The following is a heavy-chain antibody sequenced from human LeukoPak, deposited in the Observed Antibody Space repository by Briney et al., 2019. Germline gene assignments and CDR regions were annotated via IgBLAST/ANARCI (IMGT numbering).Heavy chain of an antibody. CDR2: IIPIFGTA. D-gene: IGHD2-15*01. Sequence: ASVKVSCKASGGTFSSYAISWVRQAPGQGLEWMGRIIPIFGTANYAQKFQGRVTITTDESTRTAYMELSSLRSEDTAVYYCARDLGYCSGGSCYSRYMDVWGKGTTVTVSS. V-gene: IGHV1-69*05. CDR1: GGTFSSYA. CDR3: ARDLGYCSGGSCYSRYMDV. J-gene: IGHJ6*03.